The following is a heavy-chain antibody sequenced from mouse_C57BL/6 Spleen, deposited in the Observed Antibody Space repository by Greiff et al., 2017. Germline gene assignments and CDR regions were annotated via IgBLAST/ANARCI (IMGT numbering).Heavy chain of an antibody. Sequence: VQLKESGAELVRPGASVKLSCTASGFNIKDDYMHWVKQRPEQGLEWIGWIDPENGDTEYASKFQGKATITADTSSNTAYLQLSSLTSEDTAVYYCTTGAPGFYYGPSMDYWGQGTSVTVSS. V-gene: IGHV14-4*01. D-gene: IGHD2-1*01. CDR1: GFNIKDDY. J-gene: IGHJ4*01. CDR2: IDPENGDT. CDR3: TTGAPGFYYGPSMDY.